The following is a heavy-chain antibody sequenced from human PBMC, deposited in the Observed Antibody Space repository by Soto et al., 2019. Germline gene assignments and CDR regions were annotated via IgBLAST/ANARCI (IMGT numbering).Heavy chain of an antibody. CDR1: GYTFTSYA. CDR3: ARTSGYYFYDY. Sequence: QVQLVQSGAEVKKPGASVKVSWKASGYTFTSYAMHWVRQAPGQRLEWMGWINAGNGNTKSSQKFQGRVTITRDTSASTAYMDLSSLRSEDTAVYYCARTSGYYFYDYWGQGTLVTVST. D-gene: IGHD3-3*01. J-gene: IGHJ4*02. CDR2: INAGNGNT. V-gene: IGHV1-3*01.